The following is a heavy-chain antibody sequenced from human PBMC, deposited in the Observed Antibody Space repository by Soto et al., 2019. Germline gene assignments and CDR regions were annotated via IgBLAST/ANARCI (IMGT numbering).Heavy chain of an antibody. Sequence: PSETLSLTCTVSGGSLSSYYWSWIRQPPGKGLEWIGYIYYSGSTNYNPSLKSRVTISVDTSKNQFSLKLSSVTAADTAVYYCAIKPGIAAPFDYWGQGTLVTVSS. V-gene: IGHV4-59*01. CDR1: GGSLSSYY. D-gene: IGHD6-13*01. CDR3: AIKPGIAAPFDY. CDR2: IYYSGST. J-gene: IGHJ4*02.